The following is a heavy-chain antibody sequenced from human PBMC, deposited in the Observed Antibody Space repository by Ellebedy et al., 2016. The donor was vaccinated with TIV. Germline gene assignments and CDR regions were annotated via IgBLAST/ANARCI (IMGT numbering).Heavy chain of an antibody. CDR3: SWAPSGHYLPDTFDY. CDR2: ISASGSRT. V-gene: IGHV3-23*01. D-gene: IGHD3-22*01. J-gene: IGHJ4*02. Sequence: PGGSLRLSCAASEFTFSTYAMSWVRQAPGKGLEWVSLISASGSRTYYADSVKGRFTISRDNSKNKLYLQMNSLRAEDTAVYFCSWAPSGHYLPDTFDYWGQGTLVTVSS. CDR1: EFTFSTYA.